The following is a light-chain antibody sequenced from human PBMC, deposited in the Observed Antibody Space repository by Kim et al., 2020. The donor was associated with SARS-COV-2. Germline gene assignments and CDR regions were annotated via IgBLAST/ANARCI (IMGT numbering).Light chain of an antibody. Sequence: ASVGYRVTITCRASQDISNYLAWYQQKPGKVPKLLIYAASSLQSGVPSRFGGSGSGTDFTLTITSLQPEDVATYYCQKYDSVPWTFGPGTRVEIK. CDR2: AAS. V-gene: IGKV1-27*01. J-gene: IGKJ1*01. CDR3: QKYDSVPWT. CDR1: QDISNY.